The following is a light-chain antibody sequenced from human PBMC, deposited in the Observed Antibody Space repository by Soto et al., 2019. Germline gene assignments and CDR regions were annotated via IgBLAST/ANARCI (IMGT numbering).Light chain of an antibody. V-gene: IGKV3-11*01. CDR1: QSVSSY. CDR2: GAS. J-gene: IGKJ5*01. Sequence: EIVLTQSPATLSLSPGESATLSCRASQSVSSYLAWYQQKPGQAPRLLIHGASTRATGIPARFSGSGSGTDFTLTISSLEPEDFAVYYCQQRSNWPPITFGQGTRLEI. CDR3: QQRSNWPPIT.